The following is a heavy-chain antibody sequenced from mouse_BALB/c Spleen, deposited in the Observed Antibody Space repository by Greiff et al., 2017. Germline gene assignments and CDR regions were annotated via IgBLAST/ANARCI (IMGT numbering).Heavy chain of an antibody. CDR1: GFTFSSYA. CDR2: ISSGGSYT. V-gene: IGHV5-9-3*01. CDR3: ARQGAYGNYVGN. D-gene: IGHD2-1*01. Sequence: EAKLVESGGGLVKPGGSLKLSCAASGFTFSSYAMSWVRQTPEKRLEWVATISSGGSYTYYPDSVKGRFTISRDNAKNTLYLQMSSLRSEDTAMYYCARQGAYGNYVGNWGQGTTLTVSS. J-gene: IGHJ2*01.